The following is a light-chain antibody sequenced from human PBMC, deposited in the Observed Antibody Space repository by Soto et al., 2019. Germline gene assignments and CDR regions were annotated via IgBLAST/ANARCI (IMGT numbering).Light chain of an antibody. CDR1: SGHSSYA. CDR2: LNSDGSH. V-gene: IGLV4-69*01. CDR3: QTWVSGYVV. Sequence: QLVLTQSPSASASLGASVKLTCTLSSGHSSYAIAWHQQQPEKDPRYLMKLNSDGSHSKGDGIPDRFSGSSSGAERYLTISSLQSEDEADYYCQTWVSGYVVFGGGTKLTVL. J-gene: IGLJ2*01.